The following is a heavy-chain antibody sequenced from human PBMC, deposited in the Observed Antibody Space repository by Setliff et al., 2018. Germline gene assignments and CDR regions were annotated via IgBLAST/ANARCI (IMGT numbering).Heavy chain of an antibody. J-gene: IGHJ4*02. D-gene: IGHD4-17*01. CDR2: ISSSGSTI. CDR3: ARDYGGYYFDY. V-gene: IGHV3-48*03. CDR1: GFTFSSYE. Sequence: QAGGSLRLSCAASGFTFSSYEMNWVRQAPGKGLEWVSYISSSGSTIFYADSVKGRFTISRDNAKNSLYLQMNSLRAEDTAVYYCARDYGGYYFDYWGQGTLVTVSS.